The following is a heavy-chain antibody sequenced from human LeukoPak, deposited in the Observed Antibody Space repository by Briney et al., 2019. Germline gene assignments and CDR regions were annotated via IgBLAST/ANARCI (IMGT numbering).Heavy chain of an antibody. CDR3: AKDLGGEGGSGFPGY. J-gene: IGHJ4*02. D-gene: IGHD3-10*01. V-gene: IGHV3-23*01. CDR2: INANGINT. CDR1: GFAFNFYA. Sequence: GGSLRLSCAASGFAFNFYAMSWVRQAPGKGLQWVSTINANGINTYYADSVKGRFTISRDNSKNTMYLQMNSLRVEDTAVYYCAKDLGGEGGSGFPGYWGQGTLVTVSS.